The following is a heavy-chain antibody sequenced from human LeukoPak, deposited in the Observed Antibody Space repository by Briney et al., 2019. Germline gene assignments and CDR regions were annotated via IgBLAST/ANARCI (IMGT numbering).Heavy chain of an antibody. CDR3: AGGYAPDAFDI. CDR1: GFTFSSYW. Sequence: GGSLRLSCAASGFTFSSYWMSWVRQAPGKGLEWVANIKQDGSEKYYVDSVKGRFTISRDNAKNSLYLQMNSLRAEDTAVYYCAGGYAPDAFDIWGQGTMVTVSS. V-gene: IGHV3-7*02. CDR2: IKQDGSEK. J-gene: IGHJ3*02. D-gene: IGHD6-25*01.